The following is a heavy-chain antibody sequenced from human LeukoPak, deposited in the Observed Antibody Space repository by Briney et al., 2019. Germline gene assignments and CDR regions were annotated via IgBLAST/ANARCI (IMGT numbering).Heavy chain of an antibody. CDR1: GFTFSSYA. D-gene: IGHD3-10*01. V-gene: IGHV3-23*01. Sequence: PGGSLRLSCAASGFTFSSYAMTWVRQAPGKGLEWVSGISGSGGSTYYADSVKGRFTISRDNSRNTLYLQMNSLRAEDTAVYYCAKDWYYYGSGSYYSDYWGQGTLVTVSS. J-gene: IGHJ4*02. CDR3: AKDWYYYGSGSYYSDY. CDR2: ISGSGGST.